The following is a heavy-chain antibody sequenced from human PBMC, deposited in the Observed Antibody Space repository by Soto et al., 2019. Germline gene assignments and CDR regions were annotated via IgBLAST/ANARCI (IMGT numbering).Heavy chain of an antibody. Sequence: EVQLLESGGGVVQPGGSLRLSCVASGFNFKKFAMAWVRQAPGEGLEWVSGISCWGGSTSYADSVKGRFSIARDDSKNTLSLQMNRLRVEDTAQYYCAKADGEQWLVPHLDNWGQGTLVTVS. D-gene: IGHD6-19*01. CDR1: GFNFKKFA. V-gene: IGHV3-23*01. CDR3: AKADGEQWLVPHLDN. J-gene: IGHJ4*02. CDR2: ISCWGGST.